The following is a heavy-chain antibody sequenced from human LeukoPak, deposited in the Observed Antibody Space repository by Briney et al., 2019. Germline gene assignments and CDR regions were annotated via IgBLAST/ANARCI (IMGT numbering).Heavy chain of an antibody. CDR1: GGSISRYY. Sequence: SETLSLTCTVSGGSISRYYWSWIRQPPGKGLEWVGDIYYSGSPYYNPALKSRVNIAVGTSKNQFSLKLSSVTAADTAVYYCARGAPYYGSESYYYYGMDVWGQGTTVTVSS. J-gene: IGHJ6*02. CDR2: IYYSGSP. CDR3: ARGAPYYGSESYYYYGMDV. V-gene: IGHV4-59*13. D-gene: IGHD3-10*01.